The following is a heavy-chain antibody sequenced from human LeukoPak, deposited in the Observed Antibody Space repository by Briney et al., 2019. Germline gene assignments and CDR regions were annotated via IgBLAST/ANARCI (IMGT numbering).Heavy chain of an antibody. CDR2: INSADNVE. Sequence: GRSLRLSCAASGFSLRSSEMNWVRQAPGKGPEWVSHINSADNVEYYTDSVRGRSTMSRDNAKDLLYLQMNSLRDEDTAVYYCARDTVNGPFVISLDLWGQGVLVTVSS. CDR1: GFSLRSSE. D-gene: IGHD2-8*01. J-gene: IGHJ5*02. V-gene: IGHV3-48*03. CDR3: ARDTVNGPFVISLDL.